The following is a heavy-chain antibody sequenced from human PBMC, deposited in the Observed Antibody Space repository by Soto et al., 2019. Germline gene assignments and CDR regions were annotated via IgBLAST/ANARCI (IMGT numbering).Heavy chain of an antibody. CDR2: TIPILSMS. D-gene: IGHD3-10*01. V-gene: IGHV1-69*02. CDR3: ATSFGSGRQAFDY. Sequence: QVHLVQSGAELKKPGSSVRVSCKASGDTFSSYTINWVRQAPGLGLEWMGRTIPILSMSNYALKFQGRLTITADKATSTAYMELSSLRSGDTAISSCATSFGSGRQAFDYWGQVALFTVSS. CDR1: GDTFSSYT. J-gene: IGHJ4*02.